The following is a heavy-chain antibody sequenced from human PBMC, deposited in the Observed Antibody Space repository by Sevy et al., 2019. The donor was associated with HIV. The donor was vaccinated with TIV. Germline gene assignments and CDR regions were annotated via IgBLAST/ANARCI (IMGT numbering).Heavy chain of an antibody. D-gene: IGHD3-16*01. V-gene: IGHV3-30*02. CDR2: IQYDGSNK. CDR1: GFSFSSYG. CDR3: VKEGGGEGGDH. Sequence: GGSLRLSCAASGFSFSSYGMHRVRQAPGKGLEWMSYIQYDGSNKDYADSVKGRFTISRDNSKNTLYLQMNSRRVEDTAVFYWVKEGGGEGGDHWGQGTLVTVSS. J-gene: IGHJ4*02.